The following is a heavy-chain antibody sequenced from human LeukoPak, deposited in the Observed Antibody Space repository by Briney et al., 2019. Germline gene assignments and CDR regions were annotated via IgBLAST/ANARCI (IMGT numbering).Heavy chain of an antibody. D-gene: IGHD3-10*01. CDR3: AKSDGSGNYFDY. CDR2: VHYSGNT. V-gene: IGHV4-59*01. CDR1: GGSISTYY. Sequence: SGTLSLTCTVSGGSISTYYWNWIRQPPGKGLEWIGYVHYSGNTNYNPSLKSRVTISLDTSKNQFSVKLTSVTAADTAMYYCAKSDGSGNYFDYWGQGALVAVSS. J-gene: IGHJ4*02.